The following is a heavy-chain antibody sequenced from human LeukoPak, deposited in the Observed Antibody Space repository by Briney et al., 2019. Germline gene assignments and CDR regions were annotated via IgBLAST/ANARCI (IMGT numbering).Heavy chain of an antibody. Sequence: ASVKVSCKASGYTYTDYYMHWVQQAPGKGLEWMGGIIPIFGTANYAQKFQGRVTITADESTSTAYMELSSLRSEDTAVYYCARDISHCSSTSCYSLWGQGTLVTVSS. D-gene: IGHD2-2*01. J-gene: IGHJ4*02. V-gene: IGHV1-69*13. CDR1: GYTYTDYY. CDR2: IIPIFGTA. CDR3: ARDISHCSSTSCYSL.